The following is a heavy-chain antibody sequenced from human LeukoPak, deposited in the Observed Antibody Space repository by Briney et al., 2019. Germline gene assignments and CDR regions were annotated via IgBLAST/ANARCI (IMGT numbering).Heavy chain of an antibody. Sequence: PGGSLRLSCVASGFTLSNYWMHWVRQAPGRGLEWVSAISGSGSDTYYAHSVKGRFTISRDNSKNTLSLQMNSLRAEDTAVYYCAKPVGYGSGSYHFDYWGQGTLVTVSS. CDR1: GFTLSNYW. D-gene: IGHD3-10*01. CDR2: ISGSGSDT. V-gene: IGHV3-23*01. J-gene: IGHJ4*02. CDR3: AKPVGYGSGSYHFDY.